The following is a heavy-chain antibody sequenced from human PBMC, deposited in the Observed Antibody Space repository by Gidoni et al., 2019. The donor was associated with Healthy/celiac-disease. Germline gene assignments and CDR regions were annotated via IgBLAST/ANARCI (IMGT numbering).Heavy chain of an antibody. J-gene: IGHJ5*02. CDR2: IKSKTDGGTT. Sequence: EVQLVESGGGFVKPGGSIRLPCAASGFPFSNAWMSWVRQAPGKGVEWVGRIKSKTDGGTTDYAAPVKGRFTITRDDSKNTLYLQMNSLKTEDTAVYYCTTEGSTRRFDPWGQGTLVTVSS. V-gene: IGHV3-15*01. CDR3: TTEGSTRRFDP. CDR1: GFPFSNAW. D-gene: IGHD2-2*01.